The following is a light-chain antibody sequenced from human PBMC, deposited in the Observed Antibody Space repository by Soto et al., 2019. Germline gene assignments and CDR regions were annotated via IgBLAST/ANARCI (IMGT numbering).Light chain of an antibody. CDR1: RSDIGTYNY. CDR2: DVS. Sequence: QSALTQPASVSGSPGQSITISCTGTRSDIGTYNYVSWYQQHPGKAPRLVIYDVSNWPSGVSNRFSGSKSGNTASLTIAGLQSEDEADYYCKSYTSSTSFVFGTGTKVTVL. J-gene: IGLJ1*01. V-gene: IGLV2-14*01. CDR3: KSYTSSTSFV.